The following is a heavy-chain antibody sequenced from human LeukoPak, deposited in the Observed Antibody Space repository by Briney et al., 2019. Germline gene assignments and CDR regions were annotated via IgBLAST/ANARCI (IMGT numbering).Heavy chain of an antibody. CDR1: GGSISSYY. CDR2: IYYSGCT. Sequence: SETLSLTCTVSGGSISSYYWSWIRQPPGKGLEWIGYIYYSGCTNYNPSLKSRVTISVDTSKNQFSLKLSSVTAADTAVYYCARWGIAADFDYWGQGTLVTASS. V-gene: IGHV4-59*01. CDR3: ARWGIAADFDY. J-gene: IGHJ4*02. D-gene: IGHD6-13*01.